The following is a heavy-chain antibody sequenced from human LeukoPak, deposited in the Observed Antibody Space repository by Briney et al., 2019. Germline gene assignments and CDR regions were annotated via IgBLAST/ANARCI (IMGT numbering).Heavy chain of an antibody. Sequence: PGGSLRLSCAASGFTFSSYWMNWVRQAPGMGLEWVANIKQDGSEKYYVDSVKGRFTISRDNAKNSLYLQMNSLIAEDTAVYYCAKSGYNRFDYWGQGTRVTVSS. CDR3: AKSGYNRFDY. CDR2: IKQDGSEK. D-gene: IGHD5-24*01. V-gene: IGHV3-7*03. J-gene: IGHJ4*02. CDR1: GFTFSSYW.